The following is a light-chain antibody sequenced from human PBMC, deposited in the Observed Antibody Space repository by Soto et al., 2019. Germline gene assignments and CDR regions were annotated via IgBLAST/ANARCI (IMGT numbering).Light chain of an antibody. CDR2: AAS. V-gene: IGKV1-27*01. J-gene: IGKJ3*01. CDR3: QKYSSVPV. Sequence: DIQMTQSPPSLYASVGDRVTITCRASQDIRNFVAWYQQKPGKAPKLLIYAASTLQSGVPSRFSGSGSGTEFTLTINSLQPEDVATYSCQKYSSVPVFGPGTKVEIK. CDR1: QDIRNF.